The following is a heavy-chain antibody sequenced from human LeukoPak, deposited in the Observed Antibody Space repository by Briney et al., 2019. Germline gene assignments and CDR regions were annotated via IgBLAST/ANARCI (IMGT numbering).Heavy chain of an antibody. CDR2: INRDGSQT. D-gene: IGHD2-15*01. V-gene: IGHV3-7*01. CDR1: GFTFSSYS. J-gene: IGHJ4*02. Sequence: GGSLRLSCAASGFTFSSYSMNWVRQAPGKGLEWVVNINRDGSQTNHVDSVKGRFIISRDNARNSLYLQMNSLTAEDTAVDYWARDNTYYSGSRYYDRFDYWAREPWSPSPQ. CDR3: ARDNTYYSGSRYYDRFDY.